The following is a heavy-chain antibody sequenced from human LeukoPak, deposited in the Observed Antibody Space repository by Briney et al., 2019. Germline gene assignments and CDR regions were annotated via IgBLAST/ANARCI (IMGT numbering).Heavy chain of an antibody. V-gene: IGHV3-23*01. CDR2: INGRGDST. J-gene: IGHJ4*02. CDR3: AKERQTGDYFTSDF. CDR1: GFSFSTYT. Sequence: GGSLRLSCAASGFSFSTYTMDWVRQAPGKGLEWVSAINGRGDSTFYADSVKGQFTISRDNSKSTVYLQMNSLRADDTAAYYCAKERQTGDYFTSDFWGQGTLVTVSS. D-gene: IGHD4-17*01.